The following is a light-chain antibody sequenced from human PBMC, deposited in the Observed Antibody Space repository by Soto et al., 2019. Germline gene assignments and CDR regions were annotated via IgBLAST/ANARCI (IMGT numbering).Light chain of an antibody. CDR2: DAS. Sequence: EFVLTQSPGTLSLSAGERSTLSCIASQTVRNNYLAWYQQKPGQAPRLLIYDASSRATGIPDRFSGGGSGTDFTLTISRLEPEDFAVYYCQQFSSYPLTFGGGTKVDI. CDR1: QTVRNNY. J-gene: IGKJ4*01. V-gene: IGKV3-20*01. CDR3: QQFSSYPLT.